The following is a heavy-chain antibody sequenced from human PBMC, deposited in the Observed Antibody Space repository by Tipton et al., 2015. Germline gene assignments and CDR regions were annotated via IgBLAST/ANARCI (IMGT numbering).Heavy chain of an antibody. CDR3: ACQDYDSLTRDYQTVDY. Sequence: GLVKPSETLSLMCAVGGDSITAHYWNWIRQSPGKALEWIGYTHYTGSAKYNPSLRSRVTMSRDTSKNQFSLKLTSVTAADTAVYYCACQDYDSLTRDYQTVDYWGQGTLVTVSS. CDR1: GDSITAHY. CDR2: THYTGSA. D-gene: IGHD3-9*01. V-gene: IGHV4-59*08. J-gene: IGHJ4*02.